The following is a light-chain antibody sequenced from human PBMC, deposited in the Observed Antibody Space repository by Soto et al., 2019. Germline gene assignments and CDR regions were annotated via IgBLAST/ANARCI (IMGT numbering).Light chain of an antibody. Sequence: DIQMTQSPSSLSASVGDGVTITCRASQTIDRYLNWYQQKPGKAPQLLIYAASSFQSGVPSRFSGSGSGTDFTLTITSLQPEDFATYYCQQTYSTPPTFGRGTKVEIK. CDR3: QQTYSTPPT. V-gene: IGKV1-39*01. CDR1: QTIDRY. J-gene: IGKJ1*01. CDR2: AAS.